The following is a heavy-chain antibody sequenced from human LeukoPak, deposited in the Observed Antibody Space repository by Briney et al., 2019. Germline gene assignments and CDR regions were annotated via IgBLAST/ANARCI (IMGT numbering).Heavy chain of an antibody. Sequence: ASVKVSCKASGYTFTAYYMHWVRQAPGQGLEWMGWINPNSGGTNYAQKFQGRVTMTRDTSISTAYMELSRLRSDDTAVYYCARDRYRDIVVVPASYPTNWFDPWGQGTLVTVSS. CDR3: ARDRYRDIVVVPASYPTNWFDP. D-gene: IGHD2-2*01. CDR1: GYTFTAYY. J-gene: IGHJ5*02. V-gene: IGHV1-2*02. CDR2: INPNSGGT.